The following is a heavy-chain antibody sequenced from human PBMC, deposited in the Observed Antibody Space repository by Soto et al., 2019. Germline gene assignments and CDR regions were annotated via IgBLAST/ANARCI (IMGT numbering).Heavy chain of an antibody. CDR3: ARSTLGYDYVRQTWSEVGDSFDI. D-gene: IGHD3-16*01. J-gene: IGHJ3*02. CDR2: LIHGGST. V-gene: IGHV4-34*12. Sequence: SETLSLTCAIYGASLGGFHWTWLRQAPGKGLEWIGELIHGGSTNYNPSLKSRVSFSLDTSKNQFSLHLMSVTAADTAVYYCARSTLGYDYVRQTWSEVGDSFDIWGRGTMVTV. CDR1: GASLGGFH.